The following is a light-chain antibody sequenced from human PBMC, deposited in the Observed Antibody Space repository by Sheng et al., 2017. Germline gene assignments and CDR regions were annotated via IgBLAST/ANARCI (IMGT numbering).Light chain of an antibody. J-gene: IGKJ4*01. CDR3: QQRSNWLT. CDR1: QAISSY. Sequence: DLQLTQSPSFLSASVGDRVTITCRASQAISSYLAWYQQKPGKAPKLLIYAASTLQSGVPSRFSGSGSVTEFTLTISNLEAEDFAVYYCQQRSNWLTFGGGTKVEIK. V-gene: IGKV1-9*01. CDR2: AAS.